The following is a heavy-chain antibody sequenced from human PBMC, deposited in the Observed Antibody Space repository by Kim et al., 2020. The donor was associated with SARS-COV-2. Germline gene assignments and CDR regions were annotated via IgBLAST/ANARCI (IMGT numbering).Heavy chain of an antibody. D-gene: IGHD3-10*01. CDR3: VRDRAFAFDV. CDR2: MRDGNLV. Sequence: VRQDPGKGLDWLSYMRDGNLVWYADSAKGRFTISRDKTRNALYMQINSLRAEDTALYYCVRDRAFAFDVWGRGTMVTVSS. V-gene: IGHV3-48*03. J-gene: IGHJ3*01.